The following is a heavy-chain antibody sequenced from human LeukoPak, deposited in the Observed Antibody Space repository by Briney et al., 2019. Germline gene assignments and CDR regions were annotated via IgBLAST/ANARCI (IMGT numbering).Heavy chain of an antibody. CDR1: GYTFTGYY. D-gene: IGHD2-2*01. Sequence: GSVKVSCKASGYTFTGYYMHWVRQAPGHGLEWMGWINPNSGGTNYAQKFQSRDTMTRDTSISTARMELSRLRSDDTAVYYCARDSPSDIVVVPAAHAFDIWGQGTMVTVSS. CDR2: INPNSGGT. CDR3: ARDSPSDIVVVPAAHAFDI. J-gene: IGHJ3*02. V-gene: IGHV1-2*02.